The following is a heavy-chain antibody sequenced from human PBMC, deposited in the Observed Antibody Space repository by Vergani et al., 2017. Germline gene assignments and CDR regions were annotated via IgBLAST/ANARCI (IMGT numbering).Heavy chain of an antibody. CDR2: IDYSGST. D-gene: IGHD3-22*01. V-gene: IGHV4-39*07. CDR1: GGSISSSSYY. J-gene: IGHJ4*02. CDR3: ARAGDSSGYLFDY. Sequence: QLQLQESGPGLVKPSETLSLTCTVSGGSISSSSYYWGWIRQPPGKGLEWIGSIDYSGSTYYNPSLKSRVTISVDTSKNQFSLKLSSVTAADTAVYYCARAGDSSGYLFDYWGQGTLVTVSS.